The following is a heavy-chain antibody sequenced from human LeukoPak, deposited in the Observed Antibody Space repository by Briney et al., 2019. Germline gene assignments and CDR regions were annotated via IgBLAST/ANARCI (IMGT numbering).Heavy chain of an antibody. J-gene: IGHJ3*02. D-gene: IGHD1-1*01. CDR2: TYYRSKWFN. CDR3: ARSFTTSAGAFDI. V-gene: IGHV6-1*01. Sequence: SQTLSLTCDISGDSVSTNIGAWHWIRQSPSRGLEWLGRTYYRSKWFNDYALSVKSRVSINPDTSKNQFSLQLNSVTPEDTAVYYCARSFTTSAGAFDIWGQGTMFTVSS. CDR1: GDSVSTNIGA.